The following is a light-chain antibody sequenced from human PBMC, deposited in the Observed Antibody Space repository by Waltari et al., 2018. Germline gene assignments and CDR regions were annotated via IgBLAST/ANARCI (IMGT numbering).Light chain of an antibody. V-gene: IGLV1-47*01. Sequence: QSVLTQPPSASGTPGQRVPISCSGISSNIGHNYVFWYQQLPGKAPKLLIYRNDQRPSGVPDRFSASKSVTSASLAIGGLRSEDEAIYHCAAWDNSLGRWVFGEGTKLTVL. CDR2: RND. J-gene: IGLJ3*02. CDR3: AAWDNSLGRWV. CDR1: SSNIGHNY.